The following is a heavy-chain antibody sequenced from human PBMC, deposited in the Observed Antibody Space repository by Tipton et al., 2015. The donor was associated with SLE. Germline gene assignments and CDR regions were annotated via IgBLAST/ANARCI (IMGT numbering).Heavy chain of an antibody. V-gene: IGHV4-4*07. J-gene: IGHJ6*02. D-gene: IGHD3-22*01. Sequence: PGLVKPSETLSLTCTVSGGSISSYYWSWIRQPPGKGLEWIGRIYTSGSTNYNPSLKSRVTISVDTSKNQFSLKLSSVTAADTAVYYCARNYYDSSGYPYGMDVWGQGTTVTVSS. CDR2: IYTSGST. CDR3: ARNYYDSSGYPYGMDV. CDR1: GGSISSYY.